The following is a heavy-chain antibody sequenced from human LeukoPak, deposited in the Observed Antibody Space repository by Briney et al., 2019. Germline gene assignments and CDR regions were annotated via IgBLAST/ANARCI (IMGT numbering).Heavy chain of an antibody. J-gene: IGHJ6*03. D-gene: IGHD2-15*01. V-gene: IGHV1-69*05. Sequence: ASVKVSCKASGGTFSSYAISWVRQAPGQGLEWMGGIIPIFGTANYAQKFQGRVTITTDESTSTAYMELSSLRSEDTAVYYCARGRLSGVVAANGYYYMDVWGKGTTVTVSS. CDR3: ARGRLSGVVAANGYYYMDV. CDR2: IIPIFGTA. CDR1: GGTFSSYA.